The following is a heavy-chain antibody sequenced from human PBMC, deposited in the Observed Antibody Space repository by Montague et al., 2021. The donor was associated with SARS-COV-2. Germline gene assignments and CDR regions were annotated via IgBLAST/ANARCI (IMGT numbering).Heavy chain of an antibody. Sequence: SETLSLTCTVSGGSISSSYYWGWSRQPPGKGLEWIGSIYYSGSTYYNPSLKSRVTISVDTSKNQFSLKLSSVTAADTAVYYCAADYGERDWFDPWGQGTLVTVSS. V-gene: IGHV4-39*01. CDR2: IYYSGST. D-gene: IGHD4-17*01. CDR1: GGSISSSYY. J-gene: IGHJ5*02. CDR3: AADYGERDWFDP.